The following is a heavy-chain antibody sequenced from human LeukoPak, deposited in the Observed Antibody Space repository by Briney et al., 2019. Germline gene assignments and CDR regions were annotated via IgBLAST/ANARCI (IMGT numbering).Heavy chain of an antibody. Sequence: KPSETLSLTCTVSGGSISSSSYYWGWIRQPPGKGLEWIGSIYYSGSTYYNPSLKSRVTISVDTSKNQFSLKLSSVTAADTAVYYCARRHDYYDSSGLDYWGQGTLVTVSS. D-gene: IGHD3-22*01. CDR2: IYYSGST. CDR1: GGSISSSSYY. J-gene: IGHJ4*02. CDR3: ARRHDYYDSSGLDY. V-gene: IGHV4-39*01.